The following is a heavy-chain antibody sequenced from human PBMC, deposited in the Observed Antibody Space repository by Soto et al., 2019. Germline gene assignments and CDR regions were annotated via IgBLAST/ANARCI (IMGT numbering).Heavy chain of an antibody. CDR1: GGSFSGYY. J-gene: IGHJ6*02. CDR3: ARGRRGASGNLYQLRYYYGMDV. D-gene: IGHD2-2*02. V-gene: IGHV4-34*01. Sequence: SETLSLSCAVYGGSFSGYYWSWIRQPPGKGLEWIGEINHSGSTHYNPSLKSRVTISVDTSKNQFSLKLSSVTAADTAVYYCARGRRGASGNLYQLRYYYGMDVWGQGTTVTVSS. CDR2: INHSGST.